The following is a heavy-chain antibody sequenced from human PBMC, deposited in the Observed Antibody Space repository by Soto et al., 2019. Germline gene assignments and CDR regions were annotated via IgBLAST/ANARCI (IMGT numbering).Heavy chain of an antibody. CDR2: IVVGSGNT. V-gene: IGHV1-58*01. J-gene: IGHJ3*02. CDR3: APGTAMVQYAFHI. CDR1: GFTFTSSA. D-gene: IGHD5-18*01. Sequence: SVKVPCKASGFTFTSSAVQWVRQARGQRLEWIGWIVVGSGNTNYAQKFQERVTITRDMSTSTAYMELSSLRSEDTAVYYCAPGTAMVQYAFHISGEGTILTVS.